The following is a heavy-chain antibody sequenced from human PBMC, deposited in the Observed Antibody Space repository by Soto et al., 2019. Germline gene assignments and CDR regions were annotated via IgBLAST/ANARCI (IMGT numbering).Heavy chain of an antibody. J-gene: IGHJ3*01. V-gene: IGHV4-59*01. CDR1: GGSISTYF. CDR2: ISDSGRV. CDR3: ARDRIAADGTEVAFDC. D-gene: IGHD6-13*01. Sequence: QVQLQESGPGLVKPSETLSLTCTVSGGSISTYFWNWLRQPPGKGLEWIAYISDSGRVSYNPSLKNRVTLSLDASKNRFSLRLNSVTAAETAVYYCARDRIAADGTEVAFDCWGQGTMVTVSS.